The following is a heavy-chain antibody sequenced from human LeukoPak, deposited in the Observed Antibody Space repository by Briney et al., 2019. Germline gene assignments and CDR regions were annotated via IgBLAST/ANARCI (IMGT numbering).Heavy chain of an antibody. D-gene: IGHD5-18*01. V-gene: IGHV3-11*01. CDR2: ISSSGSTI. Sequence: GGSLRLSCAASAFTFSDYYRNWIRQAPGKGLEWVSYISSSGSTIYYADSVKGRFTISRDNAKNSLYLQMNSLRAEDTAVYYCASGGYSYGYFDYWGQGTLVTVSS. J-gene: IGHJ4*02. CDR3: ASGGYSYGYFDY. CDR1: AFTFSDYY.